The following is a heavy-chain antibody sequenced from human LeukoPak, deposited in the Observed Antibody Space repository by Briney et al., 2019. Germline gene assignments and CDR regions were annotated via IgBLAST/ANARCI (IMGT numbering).Heavy chain of an antibody. CDR1: GYTFTGYY. CDR3: ATGAESYYYYMDV. Sequence: GASVKVSCKASGYTFTGYYMHWVRQAPGKGLEWMGGFDPEDGETIYAQKFQGRVTMTEDTSTDTAYMELSSLRSEDTAVYYCATGAESYYYYMDVWGKGTTVTISS. CDR2: FDPEDGET. V-gene: IGHV1-24*01. J-gene: IGHJ6*03.